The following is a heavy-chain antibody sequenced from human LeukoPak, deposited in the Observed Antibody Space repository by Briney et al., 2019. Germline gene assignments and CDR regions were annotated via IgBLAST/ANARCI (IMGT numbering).Heavy chain of an antibody. CDR2: IYYSGST. CDR3: ARGYYDSSGYYYPDY. J-gene: IGHJ4*02. CDR1: GGSISSYY. D-gene: IGHD3-22*01. Sequence: SETLSLTCTVSGGSISSYYWSWIRQPPGKGLEWIGYIYYSGSTNYNPSLKVRVTISVDTSKNQFSLKLSSVTAADTAVYYCARGYYDSSGYYYPDYWGQGTLVTVSS. V-gene: IGHV4-59*01.